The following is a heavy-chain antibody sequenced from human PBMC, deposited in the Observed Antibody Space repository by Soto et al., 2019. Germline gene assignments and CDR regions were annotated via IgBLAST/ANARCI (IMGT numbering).Heavy chain of an antibody. Sequence: QITLKDSGPTLGKPTQTLTLTCTFSGFSLSNSAVGVGWIRQPPGKALECLALIYWDDDTRYSPSLKSRLTITKDSSKKQVVLTMTNMDPVDTATYYCAHIPNYYHDTRFAPLGQGTLVTVSS. CDR1: GFSLSNSAVG. CDR2: IYWDDDT. V-gene: IGHV2-5*02. J-gene: IGHJ5*02. CDR3: AHIPNYYHDTRFAP. D-gene: IGHD3-10*01.